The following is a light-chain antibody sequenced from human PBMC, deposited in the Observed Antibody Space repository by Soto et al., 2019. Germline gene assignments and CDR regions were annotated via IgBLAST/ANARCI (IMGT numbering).Light chain of an antibody. CDR3: QQYGGSPRIT. V-gene: IGKV3-20*01. Sequence: EIVLTQSPGTLSLSPGERATLSCRASQSVSSNYLAWYQQKPGQAPRLLIYGTSTRATGIPDRFSGSGSGTDFTLIINRLEPEDVAIYYCQQYGGSPRITFGQGTRLEI. J-gene: IGKJ5*01. CDR2: GTS. CDR1: QSVSSNY.